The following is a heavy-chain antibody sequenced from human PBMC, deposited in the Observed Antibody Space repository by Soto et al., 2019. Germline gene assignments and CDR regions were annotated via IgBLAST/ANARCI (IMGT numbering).Heavy chain of an antibody. CDR2: TIPMFGTP. CDR1: GGTFSKYA. V-gene: IGHV1-69*01. D-gene: IGHD3-22*01. J-gene: IGHJ6*02. CDR3: ARPLRDRNYYYGMAV. Sequence: QLVQSGAEMQQPGASVRVSCKASGGTFSKYAFSWVRQAPGQGLEWLGGTIPMFGTPNYAQKFQGRVAISADESTATVYMELSSLRSEDTAVYFCARPLRDRNYYYGMAVWGQGTTVTVSS.